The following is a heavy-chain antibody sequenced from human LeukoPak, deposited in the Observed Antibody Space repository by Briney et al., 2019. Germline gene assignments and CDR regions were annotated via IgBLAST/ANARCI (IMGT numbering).Heavy chain of an antibody. CDR2: IFSNDGK. D-gene: IGHD5-24*01. CDR1: GFSLSNARMG. Sequence: SGPTLVNPTETLTLTCTVSGFSLSNARMGVSWIRQPPGKALEWLAHIFSNDGKSYSTSLKSRLTISKDTSKSQVVLTMTNMDPVDTATYCCARGGDGYNFVDYWGQGTLVTVSS. CDR3: ARGGDGYNFVDY. J-gene: IGHJ4*02. V-gene: IGHV2-26*01.